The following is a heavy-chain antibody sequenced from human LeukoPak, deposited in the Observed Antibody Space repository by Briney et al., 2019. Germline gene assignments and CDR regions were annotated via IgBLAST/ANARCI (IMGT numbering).Heavy chain of an antibody. CDR2: ISAYNGNT. V-gene: IGHV1-18*01. D-gene: IGHD6-13*01. Sequence: ASVKVSCKASGYTLTNYGISWVRQAPGQGVEGWGWISAYNGNTNYAQKLQGRVTINTATSTSTANLELRSLRSDDTAVYYCARELAAAYYYYMDVWGKGTTVTVSS. CDR3: ARELAAAYYYYMDV. CDR1: GYTLTNYG. J-gene: IGHJ6*03.